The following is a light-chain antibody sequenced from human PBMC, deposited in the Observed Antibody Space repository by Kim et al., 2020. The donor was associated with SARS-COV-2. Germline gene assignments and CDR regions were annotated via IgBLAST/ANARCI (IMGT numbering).Light chain of an antibody. CDR3: QQYGTLPRT. CDR1: RGVSHY. CDR2: DVS. Sequence: ASVGDRVTITCQASRGVSHYLNWYQQKPGKAPTLLMYDVSNLHSGVPSRFSGSGSGTDFSLTITGLQPEDTGTYYCQQYGTLPRTFGQGTKVDIK. V-gene: IGKV1-33*01. J-gene: IGKJ1*01.